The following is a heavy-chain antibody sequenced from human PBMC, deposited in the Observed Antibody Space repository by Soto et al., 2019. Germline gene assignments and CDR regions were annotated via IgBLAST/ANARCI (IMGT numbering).Heavy chain of an antibody. J-gene: IGHJ4*02. CDR2: IDGRGTTT. Sequence: HPGGSLRLSCAASGFTFSDYYMNWVRQAPGKGLQWVSSIDGRGTTTYYADSVKGRFTISRDNSKSTLFLQMNSLRAEDTAGYYCAKVSMTGHFDYWGQGTLVTVS. CDR1: GFTFSDYY. D-gene: IGHD3-3*02. CDR3: AKVSMTGHFDY. V-gene: IGHV3-23*01.